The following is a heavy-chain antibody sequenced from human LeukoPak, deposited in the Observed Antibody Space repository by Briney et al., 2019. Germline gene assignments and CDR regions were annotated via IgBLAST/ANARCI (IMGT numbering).Heavy chain of an antibody. J-gene: IGHJ4*02. CDR3: ARGWASGSYRKSGFDY. CDR1: GYTFTSYD. D-gene: IGHD3-10*01. CDR2: MNPNSGNT. Sequence: ASVKVSCKASGYTFTSYDINWVRQATGQGLEWMGWMNPNSGNTGYAQMFQGRVTMTRNTSISTAYMELSSLRSEDTAVYYCARGWASGSYRKSGFDYWGQGTLVTVSS. V-gene: IGHV1-8*01.